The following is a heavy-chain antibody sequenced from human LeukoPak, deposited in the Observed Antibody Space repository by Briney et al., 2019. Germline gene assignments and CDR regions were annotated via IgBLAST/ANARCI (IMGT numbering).Heavy chain of an antibody. CDR1: GFTLSSDW. CDR2: IKKDGIEK. Sequence: GGSLRLSCVVSGFTLSSDWMSWVRQAPGKGLEWVANIKKDGIEKYYVESVKGPFTISRDNAKNSLYLQMNSLRAEDTAVYYCARGRYSSRSGGYYFDIWGQGTLVTVSS. CDR3: ARGRYSSRSGGYYFDI. J-gene: IGHJ4*02. V-gene: IGHV3-7*01. D-gene: IGHD2-2*01.